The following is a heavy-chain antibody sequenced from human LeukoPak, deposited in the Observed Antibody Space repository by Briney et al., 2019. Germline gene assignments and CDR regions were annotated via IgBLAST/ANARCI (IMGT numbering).Heavy chain of an antibody. V-gene: IGHV4-59*08. J-gene: IGHJ4*02. D-gene: IGHD3-22*01. Sequence: SETLSLTCTVSDGSISSYYWSWIRQPPGKGLEWIGYIYYNGNTKYNPPLKSRVTISVDTSKNQFSLKLRSVTAADTAVYYCARTYLGYYDSSGYAYYFDYWGQGTLVPVSS. CDR1: DGSISSYY. CDR3: ARTYLGYYDSSGYAYYFDY. CDR2: IYYNGNT.